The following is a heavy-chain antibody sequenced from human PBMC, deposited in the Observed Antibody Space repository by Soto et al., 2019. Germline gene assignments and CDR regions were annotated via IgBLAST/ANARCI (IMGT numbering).Heavy chain of an antibody. J-gene: IGHJ3*01. CDR1: GASLSSGGYY. Sequence: QVQLQESGPGLAKPSQTLSLTCTVSGASLSSGGYYWTWIRQVPGKALELIGYIFHTGTTFYNPSLKSRVVMSIEKSDNQFSLNLSSVTAADTAVYYCARGLGYDSNGRFLAAFDVWGQGTMVTVSS. D-gene: IGHD3-22*01. CDR2: IFHTGTT. CDR3: ARGLGYDSNGRFLAAFDV. V-gene: IGHV4-31*03.